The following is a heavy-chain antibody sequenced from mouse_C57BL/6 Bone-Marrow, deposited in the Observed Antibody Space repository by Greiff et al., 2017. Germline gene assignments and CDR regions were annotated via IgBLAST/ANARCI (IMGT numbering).Heavy chain of an antibody. CDR2: IDPNSGGT. Sequence: QVQLQQPGAELVKPGASVKLSCKASGYTFTSYWMHWVKQRPGRGLEWIGRIDPNSGGTKYNEKFKSKATLTVDKPSSTAYMQLSSLTSEDSAVYYCARARVLRRGYFDVWGTGTTVTVSS. D-gene: IGHD1-1*01. CDR3: ARARVLRRGYFDV. V-gene: IGHV1-72*01. CDR1: GYTFTSYW. J-gene: IGHJ1*03.